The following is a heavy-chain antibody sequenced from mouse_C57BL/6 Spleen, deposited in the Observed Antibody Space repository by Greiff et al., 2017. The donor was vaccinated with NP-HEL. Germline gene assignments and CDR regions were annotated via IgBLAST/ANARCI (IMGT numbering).Heavy chain of an antibody. CDR1: GYTFTSYW. Sequence: VQLQQPGAELVRPGSSVKLSCKASGYTFTSYWMDWVKQRPGQGLEWIGNIYPSDSETHYNQKFKDKATLTVDKSSSTAYMQLSSLTSEDSAVYYWARPGYYYAMDYWGQGTSVTVSS. CDR3: ARPGYYYAMDY. D-gene: IGHD2-2*01. CDR2: IYPSDSET. V-gene: IGHV1-61*01. J-gene: IGHJ4*01.